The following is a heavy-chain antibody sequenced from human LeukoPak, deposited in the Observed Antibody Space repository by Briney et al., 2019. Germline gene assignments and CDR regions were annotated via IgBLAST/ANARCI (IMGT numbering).Heavy chain of an antibody. CDR2: ISAYNGNT. J-gene: IGHJ4*02. CDR1: GYTFTSYG. D-gene: IGHD3-16*02. CDR3: ARGDLGDYVWGSYRFLTVFDY. V-gene: IGHV1-18*01. Sequence: ASVKVSCKASGYTFTSYGISWVRQAPGQGLEWMGWISAYNGNTNYAQKLQGRVTMTTDTSTSTAYMELRSLRSDDTAMYYCARGDLGDYVWGSYRFLTVFDYWGQGTLVTVPS.